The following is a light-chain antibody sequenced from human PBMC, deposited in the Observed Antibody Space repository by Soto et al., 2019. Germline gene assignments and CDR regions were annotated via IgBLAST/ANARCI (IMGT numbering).Light chain of an antibody. CDR1: SGPVFTSSY. Sequence: QTEVTQEPSFSVSPGGTVTLTCGLSSGPVFTSSYPNWYQQTPGQAPRTLIFNTNTRSSGVPDRFSGSILGDKAALTITGAQADDDSYYYCLLYLGGGIWVFGGGTQLTVL. V-gene: IGLV8-61*01. J-gene: IGLJ3*02. CDR2: NTN. CDR3: LLYLGGGIWV.